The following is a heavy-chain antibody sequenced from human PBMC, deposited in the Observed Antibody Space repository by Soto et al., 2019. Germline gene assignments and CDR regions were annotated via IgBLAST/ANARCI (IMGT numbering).Heavy chain of an antibody. D-gene: IGHD1-7*01. V-gene: IGHV3-23*01. CDR2: ISGSGGST. Sequence: GGPPTLACAASGFTFSIYRMSWVGQAPGKGLEWVSAISGSGGSTYYADSVKGRFTISRDNSKNTLYLQMNSLRAEDTAVYYCAKDRAWNYGWFDPWGQGTLVTVSS. CDR3: AKDRAWNYGWFDP. CDR1: GFTFSIYR. J-gene: IGHJ5*02.